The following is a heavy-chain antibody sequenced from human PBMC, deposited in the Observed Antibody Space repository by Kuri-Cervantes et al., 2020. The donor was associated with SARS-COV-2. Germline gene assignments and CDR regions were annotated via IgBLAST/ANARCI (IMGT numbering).Heavy chain of an antibody. D-gene: IGHD2-2*01. J-gene: IGHJ6*03. Sequence: ASVKVSCKASGYTFTSYGISWVRQAPGQGLEWMGWISAYNGNTSYAQKLQGRVTMTRNTSISTAYMELSSLRSEDTAVYYCARGDARPPHYYYYMDVWGKGTTVTVSS. V-gene: IGHV1-18*01. CDR1: GYTFTSYG. CDR3: ARGDARPPHYYYYMDV. CDR2: ISAYNGNT.